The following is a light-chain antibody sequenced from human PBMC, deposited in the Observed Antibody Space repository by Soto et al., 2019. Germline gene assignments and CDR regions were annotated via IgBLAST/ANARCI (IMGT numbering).Light chain of an antibody. CDR3: QQYGSSPMYT. J-gene: IGKJ2*01. CDR2: GAS. Sequence: EIVLTQSPGTLSLSPGERATLSCRASQSVSSSYLAWYQQKPGQAPRLLIYGASSRATGIPDRFSGSGSGTDFTLTIRRLEPEDFAVYYCQQYGSSPMYTCGQGTKLEIK. CDR1: QSVSSSY. V-gene: IGKV3-20*01.